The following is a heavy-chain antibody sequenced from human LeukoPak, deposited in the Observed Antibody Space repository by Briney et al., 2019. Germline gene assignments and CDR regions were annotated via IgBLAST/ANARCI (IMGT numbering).Heavy chain of an antibody. CDR1: GGSISSYY. Sequence: SETLSLTCTVSGGSISSYYWSWIRQPPGKGLEWIGYIYYSGSTNYNPSLESRVTISVDTSKNHFSLKLSSVTAADTAVYYCARGIVPLGYFDLWGRGTLVTVSS. J-gene: IGHJ2*01. D-gene: IGHD2-8*01. CDR2: IYYSGST. CDR3: ARGIVPLGYFDL. V-gene: IGHV4-59*01.